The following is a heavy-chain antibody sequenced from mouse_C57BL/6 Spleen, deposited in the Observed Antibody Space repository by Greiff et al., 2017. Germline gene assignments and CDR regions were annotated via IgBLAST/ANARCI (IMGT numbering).Heavy chain of an antibody. CDR1: GFNIKNTY. D-gene: IGHD1-1*01. CDR3: ARSDYGSSYFDY. Sequence: VQLQQSVAELVRPGASVKLSCTASGFNIKNTYMHWVKQRPEQGLEWIGRIDPANGNTKYAPKFQGKATITADTSSNTAYLQLSSLTSEGTAIXNCARSDYGSSYFDYWGQGTTLTVSS. V-gene: IGHV14-3*01. J-gene: IGHJ2*01. CDR2: IDPANGNT.